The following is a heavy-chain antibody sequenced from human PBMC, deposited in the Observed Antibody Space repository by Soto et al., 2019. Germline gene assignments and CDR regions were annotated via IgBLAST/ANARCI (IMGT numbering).Heavy chain of an antibody. D-gene: IGHD3-22*01. CDR1: GYTFTSYA. J-gene: IGHJ6*02. CDR2: INAGNGNT. Sequence: QVQLVQSGAEVKKPGASVKVSCKSSGYTFTSYAVHWVRQAPGQRLEWMAWINAGNGNTKYSQKFQGRVTIIRDTSASTAYLELSGLRSEDTAVYFCARDFSLEVSSAYSDYYYYGMDVWGQGTTVTVSS. V-gene: IGHV1-3*01. CDR3: ARDFSLEVSSAYSDYYYYGMDV.